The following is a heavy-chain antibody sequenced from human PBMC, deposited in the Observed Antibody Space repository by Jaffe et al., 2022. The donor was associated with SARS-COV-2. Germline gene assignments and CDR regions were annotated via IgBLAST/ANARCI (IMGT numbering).Heavy chain of an antibody. V-gene: IGHV3-48*01. CDR1: GYSFGSYS. J-gene: IGHJ5*02. CDR2: IGDTHSPI. D-gene: IGHD4-4*01. CDR3: ARDTVLPLDA. Sequence: EVKLVESGGRLVQPGGSLRLSCEGSGYSFGSYSMNWVRQAPGKGLQWIAYIGDTHSPIYYADSVKGRFTVSRDNAGASLFLQMNSLRVEDTAVYYCARDTVLPLDAWGQGTLVTVSS.